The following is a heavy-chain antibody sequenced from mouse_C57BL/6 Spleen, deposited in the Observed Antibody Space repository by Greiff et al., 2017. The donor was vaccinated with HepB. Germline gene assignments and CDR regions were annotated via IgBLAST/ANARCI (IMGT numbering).Heavy chain of an antibody. J-gene: IGHJ4*01. CDR2: INPNNGGT. D-gene: IGHD1-1*01. CDR1: GYTFTDYN. CDR3: ASLDYYDEGDYYAMDY. V-gene: IGHV1-18*01. Sequence: EVQLQQSGPELVKPGASVKIPCKASGYTFTDYNMDWVKQSHGKSLEWIGDINPNNGGTIYNQKFKGKATLTVDKSSSTAYMELRSLTSEDTAVYYCASLDYYDEGDYYAMDYWGQGTSVTVSS.